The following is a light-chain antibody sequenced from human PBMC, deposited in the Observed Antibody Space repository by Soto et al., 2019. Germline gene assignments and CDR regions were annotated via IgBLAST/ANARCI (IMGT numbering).Light chain of an antibody. CDR3: HRRSNWPPFT. V-gene: IGKV3-11*01. Sequence: EIVLTQSPATLSLSPGERATLSCRASQSVSSYLAWYQQKPGQAPRLLIYDASNRATGIPARFSGSGSGKDFTLNISSLEPEDFAVYYCHRRSNWPPFTFGGGTKVEIK. CDR1: QSVSSY. CDR2: DAS. J-gene: IGKJ4*01.